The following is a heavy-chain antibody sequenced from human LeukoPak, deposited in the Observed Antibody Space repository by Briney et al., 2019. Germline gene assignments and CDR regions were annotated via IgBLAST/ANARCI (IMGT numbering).Heavy chain of an antibody. D-gene: IGHD6-19*01. CDR2: ISYDGGNK. CDR3: AKDAVTALAGYYYYMDV. V-gene: IGHV3-30*18. Sequence: GGSLRLSCAASGFTFSTYVMHWVRQAPSKGLEWVAVISYDGGNKYYGDSVKGRLTISRDNSKNTLYLQMNSLRADDTAVYYCAKDAVTALAGYYYYMDVWGKGTMVTVSS. CDR1: GFTFSTYV. J-gene: IGHJ6*03.